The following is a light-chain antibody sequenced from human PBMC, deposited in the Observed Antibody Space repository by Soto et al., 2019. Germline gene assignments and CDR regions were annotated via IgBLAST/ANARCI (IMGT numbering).Light chain of an antibody. V-gene: IGKV3-15*01. CDR1: QFISNS. Sequence: EIVMTQSPATLSVSPGERVTLSCRASQFISNSLAWYQQRPGQPPRLLIYGASTRAAGISARFSGSGSGTEFTLTISSLQSEDFVVYYCQQSSNWPRTFGQGTKVDIK. CDR2: GAS. J-gene: IGKJ1*01. CDR3: QQSSNWPRT.